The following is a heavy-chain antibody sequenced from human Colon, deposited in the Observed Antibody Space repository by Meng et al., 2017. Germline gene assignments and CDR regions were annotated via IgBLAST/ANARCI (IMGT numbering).Heavy chain of an antibody. D-gene: IGHD6-19*01. J-gene: IGHJ4*02. V-gene: IGHV4-61*01. CDR1: GVSGNSGIYY. CDR2: IYSSGST. CDR3: AREGPIAVAGYDY. Sequence: LQESVPALARPSETLSLPCHVSGVSGNSGIYYWNWIRQPPGKTLEWIGYIYSSGSTTYNPSLKSRVTISLDTPKNQFSLKLTSVTAADTAVYYCAREGPIAVAGYDYWGQGTLVTVSS.